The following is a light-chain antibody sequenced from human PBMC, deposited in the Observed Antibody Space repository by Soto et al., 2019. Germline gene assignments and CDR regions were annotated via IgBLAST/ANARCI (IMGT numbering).Light chain of an antibody. J-gene: IGKJ5*01. Sequence: EIVLTQSPGALSLSPGERATLSCRASQSVRSTYLAWYQQSPGQAPRLLIFGTSNRATGIPDRFSGSGSGTDFTLAISRLEPEDIGVYYCQQYGSSPTFGQGTRLDIK. CDR1: QSVRSTY. CDR3: QQYGSSPT. V-gene: IGKV3-20*01. CDR2: GTS.